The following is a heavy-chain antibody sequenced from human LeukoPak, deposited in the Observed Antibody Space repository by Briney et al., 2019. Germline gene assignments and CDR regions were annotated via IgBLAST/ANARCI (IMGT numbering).Heavy chain of an antibody. Sequence: GRSLRLSCAASRFTFSSYAMHWVRQAPGKGLEWVAVISYDGSNKYYADSVKGRFTISRDNSKNTLYLQMNSLRAEDTAVYYCARDSDYYDSRVDYWGQGTLVTVSS. CDR3: ARDSDYYDSRVDY. CDR2: ISYDGSNK. D-gene: IGHD3-22*01. V-gene: IGHV3-30*04. CDR1: RFTFSSYA. J-gene: IGHJ4*02.